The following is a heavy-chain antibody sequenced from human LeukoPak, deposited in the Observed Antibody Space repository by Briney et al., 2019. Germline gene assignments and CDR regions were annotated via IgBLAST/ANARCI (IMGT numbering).Heavy chain of an antibody. V-gene: IGHV3-74*01. Sequence: GGSLRLSCAASGFTFSSYWMHWVRQAPGKGLVWVSRINSDGSSTTYADSLKGRFTISRDNAKNTLYLQINSLRAEDTAVYYCVRGRTSFDPWGQGTLVTVSS. J-gene: IGHJ5*02. D-gene: IGHD1-14*01. CDR2: INSDGSST. CDR3: VRGRTSFDP. CDR1: GFTFSSYW.